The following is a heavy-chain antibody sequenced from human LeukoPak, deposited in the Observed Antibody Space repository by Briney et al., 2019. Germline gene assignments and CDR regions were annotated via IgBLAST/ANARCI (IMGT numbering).Heavy chain of an antibody. CDR3: TREKKGYSGYDTTGTFDY. Sequence: GGSLRLSCAASGFTFSSYSMNWVRQAPGKGLEWVSYISSSSSTIYYADSVKGRFTISRDNAKNSLYLQMHSLRAEDTAVYYCTREKKGYSGYDTTGTFDYWGQGTLVTVSS. CDR1: GFTFSSYS. V-gene: IGHV3-48*01. D-gene: IGHD5-12*01. CDR2: ISSSSSTI. J-gene: IGHJ4*02.